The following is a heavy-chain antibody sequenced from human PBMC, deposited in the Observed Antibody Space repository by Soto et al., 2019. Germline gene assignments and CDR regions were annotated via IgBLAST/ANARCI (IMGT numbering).Heavy chain of an antibody. CDR2: INTDGYST. V-gene: IGHV3-74*01. J-gene: IGHJ6*02. Sequence: EVQLVESGGGLVQPGGSLRLSCAASGFTFSSHWMHWVRKAPVKGMVWVSHINTDGYSTTYADSVKGRFTISRDNAKNTLYLQMNILRADATAVYYCARETDYYYGMDVWGQGTTVTVTS. CDR3: ARETDYYYGMDV. CDR1: GFTFSSHW.